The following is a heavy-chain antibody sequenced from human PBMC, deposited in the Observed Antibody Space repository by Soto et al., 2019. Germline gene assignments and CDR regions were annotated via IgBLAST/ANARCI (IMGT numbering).Heavy chain of an antibody. CDR2: IHPSDSAT. J-gene: IGHJ4*02. CDR1: GYNFPSYW. V-gene: IGHV5-51*01. Sequence: EVQLVQSGAEVRKPGESLKISCKGSGYNFPSYWIEWVRQMPGRELEWMGSIHPSDSATIFSPTCQGQVTFSADKSINTAYLQWNSLKASDTAIYYCVRRMGAPQYYFDSWGKGALVTVSS. CDR3: VRRMGAPQYYFDS. D-gene: IGHD1-26*01.